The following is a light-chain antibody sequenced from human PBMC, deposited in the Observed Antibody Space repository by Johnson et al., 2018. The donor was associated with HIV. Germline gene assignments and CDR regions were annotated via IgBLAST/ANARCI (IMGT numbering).Light chain of an antibody. CDR1: SSNIGINY. CDR2: DND. Sequence: QSVLTQPPSVSAAPGQKVTISCSGSSSNIGINYVSWFQQLPGTAPKLLIYDNDKRPTGITDRFSGSKSGTSATLGITGLQTGDEADYYCGTWDSSLSAVVFGTGTKVTGL. J-gene: IGLJ1*01. V-gene: IGLV1-51*01. CDR3: GTWDSSLSAVV.